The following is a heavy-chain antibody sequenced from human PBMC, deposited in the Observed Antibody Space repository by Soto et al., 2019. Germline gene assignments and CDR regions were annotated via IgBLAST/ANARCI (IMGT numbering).Heavy chain of an antibody. CDR2: SSGGGGPT. Sequence: EVQLLESGGGLVQPGGSLRLSCTVSGFSISSSAFSWVRQTPGKGLEWVSASSGGGGPTHYADSVKGRFTISRDNSKNTLYLQINSLRAEDTAVYYCAKNDWSDYPLGGFWGRGTLVSVSS. CDR3: AKNDWSDYPLGGF. V-gene: IGHV3-23*01. D-gene: IGHD3-3*01. J-gene: IGHJ1*01. CDR1: GFSISSSA.